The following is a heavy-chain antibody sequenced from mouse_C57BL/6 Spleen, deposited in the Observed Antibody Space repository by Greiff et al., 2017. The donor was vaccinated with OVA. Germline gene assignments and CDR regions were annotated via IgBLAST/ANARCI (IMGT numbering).Heavy chain of an antibody. CDR1: GFNIKDYY. Sequence: EVQLQQSGAELVRPGASVKLSCTASGFNIKDYYMHWVKQRPEQGLEWIGRIDPEDGDTEYAPKFQGKATMTADTSSNTAYLQLSSLTSEDTAVYYCTTGGSQYYYAMDYWGQGTSVTVSS. CDR3: TTGGSQYYYAMDY. J-gene: IGHJ4*01. D-gene: IGHD1-1*02. V-gene: IGHV14-1*01. CDR2: IDPEDGDT.